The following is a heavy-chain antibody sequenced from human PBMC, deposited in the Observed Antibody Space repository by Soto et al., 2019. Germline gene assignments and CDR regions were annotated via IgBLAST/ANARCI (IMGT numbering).Heavy chain of an antibody. CDR3: ARGTVGCSGCSCYPYYFDY. J-gene: IGHJ4*02. CDR1: GGTFSSYA. CDR2: IIPIFGTA. V-gene: IGHV1-69*06. Sequence: QVQLVQSGAEVKKPGSSVKVSCKASGGTFSSYAISWVRQAPGQGLEWMGGIIPIFGTANYAQKFQGRVTITADKSTSTAYMELSSLRSEDTAVYYCARGTVGCSGCSCYPYYFDYWGQGTLVTVSS. D-gene: IGHD2-15*01.